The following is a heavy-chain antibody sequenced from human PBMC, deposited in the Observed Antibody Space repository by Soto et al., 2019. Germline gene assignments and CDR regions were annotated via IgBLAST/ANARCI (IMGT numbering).Heavy chain of an antibody. Sequence: PGGSLRFSCAASGFTFSSYAMSWVRQAPGKGLEWVSAISGSGGSTYYADSVKGRFTISRDNSKNTLYLQMNSLRAEDTAVYYCAKKLYSSSAPDYWGQGTLVTVSS. CDR1: GFTFSSYA. CDR3: AKKLYSSSAPDY. J-gene: IGHJ4*02. V-gene: IGHV3-23*01. D-gene: IGHD6-6*01. CDR2: ISGSGGST.